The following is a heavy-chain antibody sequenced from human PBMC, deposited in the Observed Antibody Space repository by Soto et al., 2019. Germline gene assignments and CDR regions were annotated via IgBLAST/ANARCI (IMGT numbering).Heavy chain of an antibody. V-gene: IGHV1-69*12. Sequence: QVQLVQSGAEVKKPGSSVKVSCKASGGTFSSYAISWVRQAPGQGLEWMGGIIPIFGTANYAQKLQGRVTITADESTSTDYMELSSLRSEDTAVYYCAREKAHYYDSSGYYLDAFDIWGQGTMVTVSS. J-gene: IGHJ3*02. CDR2: IIPIFGTA. CDR3: AREKAHYYDSSGYYLDAFDI. D-gene: IGHD3-22*01. CDR1: GGTFSSYA.